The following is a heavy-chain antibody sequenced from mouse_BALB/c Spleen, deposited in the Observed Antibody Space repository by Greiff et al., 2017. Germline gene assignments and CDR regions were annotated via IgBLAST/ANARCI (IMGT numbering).Heavy chain of an antibody. J-gene: IGHJ3*01. V-gene: IGHV5-12-1*01. Sequence: EVQGVESGGGLVKPGGSLKLSCAASGFAFSSYDMSWVRQTPEKRLEWVAYISSGSGSTYYPDTVKGRFTISRDNPKNTLFLQMTSLRSEDTAMYYCARENYDYDEGFAYWGQGTLVTVSA. D-gene: IGHD2-4*01. CDR3: ARENYDYDEGFAY. CDR1: GFAFSSYD. CDR2: ISSGSGST.